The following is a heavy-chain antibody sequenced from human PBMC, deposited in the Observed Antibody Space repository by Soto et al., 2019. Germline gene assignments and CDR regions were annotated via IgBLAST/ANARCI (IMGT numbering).Heavy chain of an antibody. V-gene: IGHV4-34*01. CDR1: GGSLRGYY. D-gene: IGHD5-12*01. CDR3: ARGRLSVYLVATTQRGFDP. CDR2: INHTGST. J-gene: IGHJ5*02. Sequence: PSETLSLTCAVYGGSLRGYYWRWVRQPPGKGLECIGEINHTGSTNYNPSLKSRVTISVDTSKNQFSLRLTSVTAADTAVFYCARGRLSVYLVATTQRGFDPWGQGTLVTVSS.